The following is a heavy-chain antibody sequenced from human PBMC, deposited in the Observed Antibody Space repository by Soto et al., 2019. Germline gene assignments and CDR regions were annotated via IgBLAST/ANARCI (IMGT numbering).Heavy chain of an antibody. CDR3: ARLRIATNNYKWFDP. Sequence: SETLSLTSSVSGAALNSGNYYWSWIRQVPGKGLEWIGHIYVTGAVDYNPSLRDRITISQDTSERQFSLNLRLVTAADTAVYYCARLRIATNNYKWFDPWGQGTLVTVSS. CDR2: IYVTGAV. J-gene: IGHJ5*02. D-gene: IGHD2-21*01. CDR1: GAALNSGNYY. V-gene: IGHV4-31*03.